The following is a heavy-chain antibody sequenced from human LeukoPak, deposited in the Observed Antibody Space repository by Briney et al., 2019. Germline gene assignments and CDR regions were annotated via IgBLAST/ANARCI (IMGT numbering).Heavy chain of an antibody. V-gene: IGHV4-39*07. Sequence: PSETLSLTCTVSGGSISSSSYYWGWIRQPPGKGLEWIGSIYYSGSTYYNPSLKSRVTISVDTSKNQFSLKLSSVTAADTAVYYCATSSSHLVYYYYYMDVWGKGTTVTVSS. J-gene: IGHJ6*03. CDR2: IYYSGST. CDR3: ATSSSHLVYYYYYMDV. CDR1: GGSISSSSYY. D-gene: IGHD6-13*01.